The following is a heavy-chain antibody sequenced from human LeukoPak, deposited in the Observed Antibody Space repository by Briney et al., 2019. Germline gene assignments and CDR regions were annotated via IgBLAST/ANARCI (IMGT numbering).Heavy chain of an antibody. CDR1: GYTFTNYG. CDR3: ARGAVPYCSGGTCYRTFDI. CDR2: MNPDSGDA. D-gene: IGHD2-15*01. Sequence: ASVKVSCKASGYTFTNYGINWVRQATGQGLEWMGWMNPDSGDAGYAEKFQGRVTMTRDTSIRTAFMELYSLRSDDTAVYYCARGAVPYCSGGTCYRTFDIWGHGTMVTVSS. V-gene: IGHV1-8*01. J-gene: IGHJ3*02.